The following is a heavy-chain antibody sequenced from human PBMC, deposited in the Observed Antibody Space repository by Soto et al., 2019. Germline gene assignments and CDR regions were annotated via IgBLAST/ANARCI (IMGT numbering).Heavy chain of an antibody. D-gene: IGHD3-9*01. V-gene: IGHV3-15*01. Sequence: GGSLRLSCAASGFTFSNAWMSWVRQAPGKGLEWVGRIKSKTDGGTTDYAAPVKGRFTISRDDSKNTLYLQMNSLKAEDTAVYYCTTGDVLRYFDWLLPYYYYMDVWGKGTTVTVS. CDR3: TTGDVLRYFDWLLPYYYYMDV. CDR1: GFTFSNAW. CDR2: IKSKTDGGTT. J-gene: IGHJ6*03.